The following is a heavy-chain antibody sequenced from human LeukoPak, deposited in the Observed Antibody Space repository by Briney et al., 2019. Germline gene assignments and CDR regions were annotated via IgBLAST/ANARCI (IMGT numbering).Heavy chain of an antibody. V-gene: IGHV1-2*02. D-gene: IGHD1/OR15-1a*01. CDR3: ATCGGYNWNIAGEDFDY. CDR1: GYTFTGYY. CDR2: INPNSGGT. Sequence: GASVKVSCKASGYTFTGYYMHWVRQAPGQGLEWMGWINPNSGGTNYAQKFQGRFTLTRDTSIHTAYMDLSRLISDDTAIYYCATCGGYNWNIAGEDFDYWGQGTLVTVSS. J-gene: IGHJ4*02.